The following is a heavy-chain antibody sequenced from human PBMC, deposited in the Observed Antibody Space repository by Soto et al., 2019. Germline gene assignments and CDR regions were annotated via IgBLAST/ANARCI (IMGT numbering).Heavy chain of an antibody. V-gene: IGHV5-51*01. Sequence: PGEALKISCKGSGYSFTSYWIGWVRQMPGKGLEWMGIIFPGDSDTRYSPSFQGQVTISADKSISTAYLQWSGLKASDTAMYYCARQPRVRGLDRLHYWGQGTQVTVSS. J-gene: IGHJ4*02. D-gene: IGHD3-10*02. CDR3: ARQPRVRGLDRLHY. CDR1: GYSFTSYW. CDR2: IFPGDSDT.